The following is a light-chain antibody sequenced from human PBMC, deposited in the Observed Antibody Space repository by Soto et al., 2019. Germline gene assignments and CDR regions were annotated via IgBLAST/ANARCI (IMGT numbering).Light chain of an antibody. J-gene: IGLJ1*01. CDR3: NSYTTSSTPGYV. CDR1: SSEVGGYNY. V-gene: IGLV2-14*01. CDR2: DVS. Sequence: QSVLTQPASVSGSPGQSITISCTGTSSEVGGYNYVSWYQQHPGKAPKLIIYDVSNRPSGVSNRFSGSKSGNTASLTISGLQAEDEADYYCNSYTTSSTPGYVFGTGTKVTVL.